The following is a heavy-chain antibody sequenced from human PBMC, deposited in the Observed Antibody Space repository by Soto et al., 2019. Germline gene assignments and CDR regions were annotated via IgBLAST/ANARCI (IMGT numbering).Heavy chain of an antibody. D-gene: IGHD2-2*01. V-gene: IGHV1-18*01. J-gene: IGHJ6*02. Sequence: GASVKVSAKASGYTFTSYGISWVRQAPGQGLERMGWISAYNGNTNYAQKLQGRVTMTTDTSTSTAYMELRSLRSDDTAVYYCARVLADCSSTITPCPPYYYYGMDVWGQGTTVTVSS. CDR3: ARVLADCSSTITPCPPYYYYGMDV. CDR2: ISAYNGNT. CDR1: GYTFTSYG.